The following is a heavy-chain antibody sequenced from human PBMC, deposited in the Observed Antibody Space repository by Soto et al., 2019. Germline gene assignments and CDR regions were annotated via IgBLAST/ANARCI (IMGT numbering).Heavy chain of an antibody. CDR3: AIGPYDYVWGSYRPRSEYFQH. CDR1: GGSFSGYY. CDR2: INHSGST. D-gene: IGHD3-16*02. J-gene: IGHJ1*01. Sequence: QVQLQQWGAGLLKPSETLSLTCAVYGGSFSGYYWSWIRQPPGKGLEWIGEINHSGSTNYNPSLKSRVTISVDTSKNQFSLKLSSVTAADTAVYYCAIGPYDYVWGSYRPRSEYFQHWGQGTLVTVSS. V-gene: IGHV4-34*01.